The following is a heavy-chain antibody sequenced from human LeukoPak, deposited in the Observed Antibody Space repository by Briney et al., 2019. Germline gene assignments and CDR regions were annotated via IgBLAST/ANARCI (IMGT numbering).Heavy chain of an antibody. D-gene: IGHD2-21*01. CDR2: TSSSDAGT. CDR1: GFTLSTYA. V-gene: IGHV3-23*01. J-gene: IGHJ4*02. Sequence: LPGGSLRLSCAASGFTLSTYAMSWVRQTPGEGLEWVAATSSSDAGTYHADSVRGRFTISRDNSKNTLYLQMNSLRAEDAAVYFCAKAPVTSCRGAYCYPFDSWGQGTLVTVSS. CDR3: AKAPVTSCRGAYCYPFDS.